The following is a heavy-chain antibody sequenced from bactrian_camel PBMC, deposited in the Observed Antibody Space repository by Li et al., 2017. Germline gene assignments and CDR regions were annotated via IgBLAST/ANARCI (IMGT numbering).Heavy chain of an antibody. V-gene: IGHV3S63*01. Sequence: HVQLVESGGGSVQAGGSLRLSCAASRDTFFMFMGWFRQAPGKEREGVAAIYNSLGSTFYADSVKGRFTISRDNAKNTVYLQMNSLKPEDTAMYYCAERRGQVYGGSWSRAYNYAYWGQGTQVTVS. CDR1: RDTFFMF. CDR2: IYNSLGST. D-gene: IGHD6*01. CDR3: AERRGQVYGGSWSRAYNYAY. J-gene: IGHJ4*01.